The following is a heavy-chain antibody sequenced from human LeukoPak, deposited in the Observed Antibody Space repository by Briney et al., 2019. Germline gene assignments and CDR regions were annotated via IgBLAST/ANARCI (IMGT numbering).Heavy chain of an antibody. J-gene: IGHJ3*02. CDR1: GFTFDDYG. D-gene: IGHD3-22*01. CDR3: ARENYYDSSVAFDI. V-gene: IGHV3-20*04. Sequence: GGSLRLPCAASGFTFDDYGMSWVRQAPGKGLEWVSGINWNGDSSGYADSVKGRFTISRDNAKNSLYLQMHSLRAEDTALYYCARENYYDSSVAFDIWGQGTMVTVSS. CDR2: INWNGDSS.